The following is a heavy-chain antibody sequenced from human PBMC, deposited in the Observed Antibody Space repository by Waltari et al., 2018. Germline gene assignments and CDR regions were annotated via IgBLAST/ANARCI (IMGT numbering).Heavy chain of an antibody. D-gene: IGHD6-19*01. V-gene: IGHV4-38-2*01. CDR3: ARRSSGWGFDY. CDR1: GYSISSGYY. J-gene: IGHJ4*02. Sequence: QVQLQESGLGLVKPSETLSLTCAVSGYSISSGYYWGWIRQPPGKGLEWIGSIYHSGRPYYNPSLKSRVTISVDTSKNQFSLKLSSVTAADTAVYYCARRSSGWGFDYWGQGTLVTVSS. CDR2: IYHSGRP.